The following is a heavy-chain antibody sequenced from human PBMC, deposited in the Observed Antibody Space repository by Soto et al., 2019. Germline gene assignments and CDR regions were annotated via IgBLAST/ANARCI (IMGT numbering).Heavy chain of an antibody. CDR2: IFPRDCDV. V-gene: IGHV5-51*01. J-gene: IGHJ5*01. CDR1: GDTCTNYW. CDR3: PRLVSLLHPTDS. Sequence: ESLKISCPAAGDTCTNYWIGWVRRVPGGGLEWLGLIFPRDCDVRYSPSFDGQVTISADRSTATAFLQLRSLEASDSALCYCPRLVSLLHPTDSWVQGIPVTVSS.